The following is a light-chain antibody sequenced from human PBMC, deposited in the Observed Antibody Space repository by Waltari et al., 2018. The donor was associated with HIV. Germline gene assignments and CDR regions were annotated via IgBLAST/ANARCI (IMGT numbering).Light chain of an antibody. CDR1: QSVSSK. Sequence: EIVLTQSPATLSVSLGEGATLSCRASQSVSSKLAWYQQKPGQAPRLLIYGTSTRAAGIPTRFSGSGSGTEFTLTISSLQSEDFAVYYCQQYNDWLYTFGQGTKLEVK. CDR2: GTS. J-gene: IGKJ2*01. V-gene: IGKV3-15*01. CDR3: QQYNDWLYT.